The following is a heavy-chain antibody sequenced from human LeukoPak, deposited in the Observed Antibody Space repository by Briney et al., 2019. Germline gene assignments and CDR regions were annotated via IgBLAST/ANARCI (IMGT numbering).Heavy chain of an antibody. CDR3: ASHHCTNGVCYTYYYGMDV. CDR2: FDPEDGET. D-gene: IGHD2-8*01. J-gene: IGHJ6*02. Sequence: ASVKVSCKVSGYTLTELSMHWVRQAPGKGLEWMGGFDPEDGETIYAQKFQGRVTMTEDTSTDTAYMELSSLRSEDTAVYYCASHHCTNGVCYTYYYGMDVWGQGTTVTVSS. CDR1: GYTLTELS. V-gene: IGHV1-24*01.